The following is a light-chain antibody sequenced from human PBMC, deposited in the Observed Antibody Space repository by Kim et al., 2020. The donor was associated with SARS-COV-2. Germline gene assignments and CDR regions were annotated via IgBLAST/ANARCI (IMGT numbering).Light chain of an antibody. V-gene: IGLV1-47*01. CDR3: AAWDDSLHVV. Sequence: PGQRFTISCSGSSSNIGSNYVYWYQQLPGTAPKLLIYRNNQRPSGVPDRFSGSKSGTSASLAISGLRSEDEADYYCAAWDDSLHVVFGGGTQLTVL. J-gene: IGLJ2*01. CDR1: SSNIGSNY. CDR2: RNN.